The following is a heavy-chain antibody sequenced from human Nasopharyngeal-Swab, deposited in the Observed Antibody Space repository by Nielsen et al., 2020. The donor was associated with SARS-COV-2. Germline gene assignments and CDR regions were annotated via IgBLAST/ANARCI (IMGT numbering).Heavy chain of an antibody. Sequence: SETLSLTCTASGGSISSYYWSWIRQPPGKGLEWIGYIYYSRSTNYNPSLKSRVTIKVDTSKNQFSLKLSSVTAADTAVYYCARARVYYDSSSYYWIDPWGQGTLVTVSS. J-gene: IGHJ5*02. CDR3: ARARVYYDSSSYYWIDP. CDR2: IYYSRST. V-gene: IGHV4-59*01. CDR1: GGSISSYY. D-gene: IGHD3-22*01.